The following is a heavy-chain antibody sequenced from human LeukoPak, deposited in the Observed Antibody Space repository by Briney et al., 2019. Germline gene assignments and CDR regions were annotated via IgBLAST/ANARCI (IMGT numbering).Heavy chain of an antibody. V-gene: IGHV1-2*02. CDR1: GYTFTGYY. CDR2: IDPNSGGT. CDR3: ARDGRHRYYYDSSGYGSWFDP. Sequence: GASVKVSCKASGYTFTGYYMHWVRQAPGQGLEWMGWIDPNSGGTNYAQKFQGRVTMTRDTSTSTAYMELRSLRSDDTAVYYCARDGRHRYYYDSSGYGSWFDPWGQGTLVTVSS. J-gene: IGHJ5*02. D-gene: IGHD3-22*01.